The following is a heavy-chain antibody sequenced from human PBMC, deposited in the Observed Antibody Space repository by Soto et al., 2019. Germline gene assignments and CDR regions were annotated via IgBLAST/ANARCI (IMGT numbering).Heavy chain of an antibody. CDR1: GYTFAVDA. J-gene: IGHJ5*02. Sequence: ASVKGSCKASGYTFAVDAIHWVRQAPGQRLEWMGWINAGNGNTKYSQKFQGRVTITRDTSASTAYMELSSLRSEDTAVYYCARRIAAAGTTDWFDPWGQGTLVTSPQ. V-gene: IGHV1-3*01. D-gene: IGHD6-13*01. CDR2: INAGNGNT. CDR3: ARRIAAAGTTDWFDP.